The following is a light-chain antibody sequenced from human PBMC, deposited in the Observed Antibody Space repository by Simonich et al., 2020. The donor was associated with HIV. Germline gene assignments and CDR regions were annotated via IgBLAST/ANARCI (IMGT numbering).Light chain of an antibody. Sequence: DIVMTQSPDSLAVSLCERATINCKSSQSVLYNSNNKNYLVWYQQKPGQPPKLLIYWASTRESGVPDRFSGSGSGTDFTLTISSLQAEDVAVYYCQQYYSTPWTFGQGTKVEIK. CDR3: QQYYSTPWT. CDR1: QSVLYNSNNKNY. V-gene: IGKV4-1*01. CDR2: WAS. J-gene: IGKJ1*01.